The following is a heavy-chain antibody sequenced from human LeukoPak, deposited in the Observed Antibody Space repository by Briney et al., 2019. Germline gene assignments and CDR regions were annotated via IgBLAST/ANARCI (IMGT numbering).Heavy chain of an antibody. Sequence: SETLSLTCTVSGGSISSHYWSWIRQPPGKGLERIGYIYYSGSTNYNPSLKSRVTISVDTSKNQFSLKLSSVTAADTAVYYCAGPASSASTYSSSWYFFEYWGQGTLVTVSS. J-gene: IGHJ4*02. CDR3: AGPASSASTYSSSWYFFEY. CDR1: GGSISSHY. D-gene: IGHD6-13*01. CDR2: IYYSGST. V-gene: IGHV4-59*11.